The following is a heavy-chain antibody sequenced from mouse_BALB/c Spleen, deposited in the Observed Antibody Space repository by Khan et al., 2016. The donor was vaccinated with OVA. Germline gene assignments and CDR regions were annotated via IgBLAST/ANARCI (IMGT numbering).Heavy chain of an antibody. Sequence: EVKLEESGPDLVKPSQSLSLTCTVTGYSITSGYSWHWIRQFPGNKLEWMGYIHYIGSTNYNPSLKSRISITRDTSKNQFFLQLNSVTTEDTATCYCAAYYEYDYAMDYWGQGNSVTVSS. CDR2: IHYIGST. V-gene: IGHV3-1*02. CDR3: AAYYEYDYAMDY. J-gene: IGHJ4*01. CDR1: GYSITSGYS. D-gene: IGHD2-4*01.